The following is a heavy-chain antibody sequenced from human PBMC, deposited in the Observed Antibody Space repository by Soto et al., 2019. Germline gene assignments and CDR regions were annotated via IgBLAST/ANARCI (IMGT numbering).Heavy chain of an antibody. CDR1: GFNFSSYT. CDR3: ARERCRCGSCYQTHAFDM. Sequence: EVQLVESGGGLVKPGGSLRLSCAASGFNFSSYTMNWVRQAPGTGLERVSSISSSNRYIYYADSMKGRFSISRDDAKNSLDLLMISLRADVTAIYYLARERCRCGSCYQTHAFDMWGQGTLVPVS. CDR2: ISSSNRYI. D-gene: IGHD2-15*01. J-gene: IGHJ3*02. V-gene: IGHV3-21*01.